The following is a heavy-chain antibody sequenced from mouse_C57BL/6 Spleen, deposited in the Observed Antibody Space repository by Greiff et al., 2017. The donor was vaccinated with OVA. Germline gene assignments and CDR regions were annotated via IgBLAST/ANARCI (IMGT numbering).Heavy chain of an antibody. J-gene: IGHJ2*01. Sequence: ESGPGLVKPSQSLSLTCSVTGYSITSGYYWNWIRQFPGNKLEWMGYISYDGSNNYNPSLKNRISITRDTSKNQFFLKLNSVTTEDTATYYCAREIPFYYGSLDYWGQGTTLTVSS. CDR2: ISYDGSN. D-gene: IGHD1-1*01. CDR1: GYSITSGYY. CDR3: AREIPFYYGSLDY. V-gene: IGHV3-6*01.